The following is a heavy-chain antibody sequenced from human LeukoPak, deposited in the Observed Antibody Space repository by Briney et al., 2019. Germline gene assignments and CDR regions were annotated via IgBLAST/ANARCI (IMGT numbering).Heavy chain of an antibody. V-gene: IGHV3-73*01. J-gene: IGHJ4*02. CDR3: TRPDGYNPFDY. CDR2: IRSKANSYAT. CDR1: GFTFSGSA. D-gene: IGHD5-24*01. Sequence: PGGSLKLSCAASGFTFSGSAMHWVRQASGRGLEWVGRIRSKANSYATAYAASVKGRFTISRDDSKNTAYLQMNSLKTEDTAVYYCTRPDGYNPFDYWGQGTPVTVSS.